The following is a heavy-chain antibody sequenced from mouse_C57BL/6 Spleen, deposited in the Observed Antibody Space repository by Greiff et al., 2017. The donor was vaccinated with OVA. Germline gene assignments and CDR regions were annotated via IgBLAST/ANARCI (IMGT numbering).Heavy chain of an antibody. J-gene: IGHJ2*01. CDR1: GYTFTSYW. D-gene: IGHD1-1*01. CDR2: IDPSDSYT. CDR3: ARDYYGSSPYFDY. V-gene: IGHV1-69*01. Sequence: MQLQQPGAELVMPGASVKLSCKASGYTFTSYWMHWVKQRPGQGLEWIGEIDPSDSYTNYNQKFKGKSTLTVDKSSSTAYMQLSSLTSEDSAVYYCARDYYGSSPYFDYWGQGTTLTVSS.